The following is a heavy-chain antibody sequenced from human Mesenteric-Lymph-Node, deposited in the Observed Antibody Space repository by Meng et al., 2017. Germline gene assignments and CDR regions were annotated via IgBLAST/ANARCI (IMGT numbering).Heavy chain of an antibody. CDR1: GFSLSTSGVG. CDR3: AHTAINYYDSSGYYKNFDY. D-gene: IGHD3-22*01. J-gene: IGHJ4*02. V-gene: IGHV2-5*01. Sequence: SGPTLVKPTQTLTLTCTFSGFSLSTSGVGVGWIRQPPGKALEWLALIYWNDDKRYSPSLKSRLTITKETSKNQVVLTMTNMDPVDTATYYYAHTAINYYDSSGYYKNFDYWGQGTLVTVSS. CDR2: IYWNDDK.